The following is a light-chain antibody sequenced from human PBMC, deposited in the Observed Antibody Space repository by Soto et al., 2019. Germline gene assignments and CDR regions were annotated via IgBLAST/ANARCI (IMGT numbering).Light chain of an antibody. CDR2: EVN. CDR1: SSDVGGYDY. J-gene: IGLJ1*01. V-gene: IGLV2-14*01. CDR3: SSYSTTSTLV. Sequence: QSALTQPASVSGSPGQSVTISCTGASSDVGGYDYVSWYQQHPCKAPKLILYEVNNRPSGVSNHFSGSKSGNTGSLIISGLQADDEADYYCSSYSTTSTLVFGSGTKGTV.